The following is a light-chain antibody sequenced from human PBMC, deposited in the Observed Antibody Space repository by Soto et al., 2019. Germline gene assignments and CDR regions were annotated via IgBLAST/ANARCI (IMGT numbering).Light chain of an antibody. J-gene: IGKJ2*01. CDR3: QHLNNYPYT. Sequence: DIQLTQSPSFLSASVGDRVTITCRASQGISTNLAWYQKKPGKAPKLLISAASTLQSGVPSRFSGSGSGTEFTLTISSLQPEDFATFYCQHLNNYPYTFGQGTKLEIK. CDR1: QGISTN. CDR2: AAS. V-gene: IGKV1-9*01.